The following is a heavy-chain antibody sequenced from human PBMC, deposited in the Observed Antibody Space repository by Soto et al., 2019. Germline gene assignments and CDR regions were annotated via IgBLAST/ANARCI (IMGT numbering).Heavy chain of an antibody. J-gene: IGHJ6*02. CDR3: ARENLRSRMDV. CDR1: GGSINSYY. Sequence: SETLSLTCTVSGGSINSYYWSWIRQPPGKGLEWIGYIYYSGSTNYNPSLKSRVTISVDTSKNQFSLKLSSVTAADTAVYYCARENLRSRMDVWGQGTTVTVSS. V-gene: IGHV4-59*01. D-gene: IGHD5-12*01. CDR2: IYYSGST.